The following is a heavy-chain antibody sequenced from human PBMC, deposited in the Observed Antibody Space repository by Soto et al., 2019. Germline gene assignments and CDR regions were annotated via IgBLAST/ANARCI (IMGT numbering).Heavy chain of an antibody. CDR2: ISGSGGST. Sequence: PGGSLRLSCAASGFSFSRYAMSWVRQAPGKGLEWVSAISGSGGSTYYADSGRGRFTIYRDNSKNTLYLQMKSLRAEDTAVYYWARDPPATRHGMDVWGQGTTVTVSS. J-gene: IGHJ6*02. CDR3: ARDPPATRHGMDV. V-gene: IGHV3-23*01. CDR1: GFSFSRYA.